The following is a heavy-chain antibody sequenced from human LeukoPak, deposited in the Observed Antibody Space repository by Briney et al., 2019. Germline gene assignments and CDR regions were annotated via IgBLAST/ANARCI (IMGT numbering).Heavy chain of an antibody. Sequence: SETLSLTCTVSGGSISGYYWSWIRQPPGKGLEWIGYIYYSGSTNYNPSLKSRVTISVDMSKNHFSLRLSSVTAADTAVYYCARDVGGYSGYDPDYWGRGTLVTVSS. CDR1: GGSISGYY. V-gene: IGHV4-59*01. CDR2: IYYSGST. CDR3: ARDVGGYSGYDPDY. D-gene: IGHD5-12*01. J-gene: IGHJ4*02.